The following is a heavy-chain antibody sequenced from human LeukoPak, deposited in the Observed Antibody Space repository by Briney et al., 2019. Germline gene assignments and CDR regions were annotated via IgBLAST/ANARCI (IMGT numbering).Heavy chain of an antibody. D-gene: IGHD3-10*01. J-gene: IGHJ5*02. Sequence: SETLSLTCTVSGGSISSYYWSWIRQPPGKGLEWIGYIYYSGSTNYNPSLKSRVTISVDTSKNQFPLKLSSVTAADTAVYYCARKITWFDPWGQGTLVTVSS. CDR3: ARKITWFDP. CDR1: GGSISSYY. V-gene: IGHV4-59*08. CDR2: IYYSGST.